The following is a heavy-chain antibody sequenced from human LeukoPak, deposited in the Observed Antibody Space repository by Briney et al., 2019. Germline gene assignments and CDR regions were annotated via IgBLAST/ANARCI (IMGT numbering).Heavy chain of an antibody. V-gene: IGHV4-39*01. CDR3: ARHFVGYCSGGSCSDFQH. Sequence: SETLSLTCTVSGGSISSSSYYWGWIRQPPGKGLEWIGSIYYSGSTYYNPSLKSRVTISVDTSKNQFSLKLSSVTAADTAVYYCARHFVGYCSGGSCSDFQHWGQGTLVTVSS. CDR1: GGSISSSSYY. CDR2: IYYSGST. J-gene: IGHJ1*01. D-gene: IGHD2-15*01.